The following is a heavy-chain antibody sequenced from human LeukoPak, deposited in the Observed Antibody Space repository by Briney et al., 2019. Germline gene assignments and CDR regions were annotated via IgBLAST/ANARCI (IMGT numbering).Heavy chain of an antibody. CDR2: INPNSSGT. CDR3: ARVPLLWFGEFPPSQDWFDP. CDR1: GYTFTGYY. V-gene: IGHV1-2*02. J-gene: IGHJ5*02. D-gene: IGHD3-10*01. Sequence: ASVKVSCKASGYTFTGYYMHWVRQAPGQGLEWMGWINPNSSGTNYAQKFQGRVTMTRDTSISTAYMELSRLRSDDTAVYYCARVPLLWFGEFPPSQDWFDPWGQGTLVTVSS.